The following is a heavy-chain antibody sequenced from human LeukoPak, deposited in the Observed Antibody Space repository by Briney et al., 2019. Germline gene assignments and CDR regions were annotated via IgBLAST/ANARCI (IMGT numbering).Heavy chain of an antibody. D-gene: IGHD6-13*01. Sequence: GGSLRLSCAASGFTFSSYSMNWVRHAPGKGLEWVSSISSSSSYIYYADSVKGRFTIPRDNAKNSLYLQMNSLRAEDTAVYYCARVGSSWALDYWGQGTLVTVSS. V-gene: IGHV3-21*01. CDR1: GFTFSSYS. CDR2: ISSSSSYI. J-gene: IGHJ4*02. CDR3: ARVGSSWALDY.